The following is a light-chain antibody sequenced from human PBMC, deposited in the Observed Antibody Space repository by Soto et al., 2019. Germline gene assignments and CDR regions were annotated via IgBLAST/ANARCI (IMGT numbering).Light chain of an antibody. CDR1: SSDIGSHDY. V-gene: IGLV2-14*01. CDR3: TSYTCNTALV. CDR2: EVT. J-gene: IGLJ1*01. Sequence: QSAPTQPASVSGSPGQSITISCTGTSSDIGSHDYVSWYQHHPGKAPKLIIYEVTNRPSGVSDRFSGSKSGSTASLTISGLQAEDEADYHCTSYTCNTALVFGTGTKLTVL.